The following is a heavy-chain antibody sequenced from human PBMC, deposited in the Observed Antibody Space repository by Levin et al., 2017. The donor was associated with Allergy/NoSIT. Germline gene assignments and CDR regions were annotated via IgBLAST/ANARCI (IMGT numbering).Heavy chain of an antibody. J-gene: IGHJ5*02. D-gene: IGHD3-22*01. CDR2: IDWDDDK. CDR3: ARTSYYDSSGYYSGRGWLDP. CDR1: GFSLSTRGMC. V-gene: IGHV2-70*13. Sequence: SGPTLVKTTQTLTLTCTFSGFSLSTRGMCVSWIRQTPGKALEWLALIDWDDDKYYSTSLQTRLTISMDTSKNQVVLTMTNMDPVDTATYYCARTSYYDSSGYYSGRGWLDPWGQGTLVTVSS.